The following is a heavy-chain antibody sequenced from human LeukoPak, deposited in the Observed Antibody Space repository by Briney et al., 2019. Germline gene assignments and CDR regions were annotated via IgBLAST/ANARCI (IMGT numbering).Heavy chain of an antibody. CDR3: AKQSICGGSSCYSSYFDY. Sequence: GSLRLSCAASGFTFSSYAMSWVRQAPGKGLEWVSAISGSGGSTYYADSVKGRFSISRDNSKNTLYLQMNSLRAEDMAVYYCAKQSICGGSSCYSSYFDYWGQGTLVTVSS. D-gene: IGHD2-15*01. J-gene: IGHJ4*02. CDR1: GFTFSSYA. CDR2: ISGSGGST. V-gene: IGHV3-23*01.